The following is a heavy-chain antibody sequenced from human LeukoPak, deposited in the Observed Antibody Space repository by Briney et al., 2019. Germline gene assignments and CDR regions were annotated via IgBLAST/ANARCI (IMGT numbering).Heavy chain of an antibody. CDR2: MNPNSGNT. J-gene: IGHJ4*02. D-gene: IGHD3-22*01. V-gene: IGHV1-8*01. Sequence: GASVKVSCKASGYTFTSYDINWVLQATGQGLEWMGWMNPNSGNTGYAQKFQGRVTMTRNTSISTAYMELSSLRSEDTAVYYCARGQHYYDSSGYAQWGQGTLVTVSS. CDR3: ARGQHYYDSSGYAQ. CDR1: GYTFTSYD.